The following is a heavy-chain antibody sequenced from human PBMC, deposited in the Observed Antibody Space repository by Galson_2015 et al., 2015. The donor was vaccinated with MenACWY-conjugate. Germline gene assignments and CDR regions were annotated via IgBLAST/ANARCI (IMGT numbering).Heavy chain of an antibody. Sequence: SLRLSCAASGFTFNTYGMSWVRQAPGKGLEWVSSVSGSYTNTYYADSVKGRFSISRENSKNTVYLQMSSLRVEDTAVYPCAKGYYYDTTGHNPEVFDYWGQGTLVTVSS. J-gene: IGHJ4*02. CDR2: VSGSYTNT. CDR1: GFTFNTYG. V-gene: IGHV3-23*01. D-gene: IGHD3-22*01. CDR3: AKGYYYDTTGHNPEVFDY.